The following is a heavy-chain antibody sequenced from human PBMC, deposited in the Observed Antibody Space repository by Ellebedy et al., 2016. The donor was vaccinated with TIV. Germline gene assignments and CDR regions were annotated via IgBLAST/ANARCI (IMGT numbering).Heavy chain of an antibody. CDR1: GFTFSSYW. CDR3: ARERMVRGVTYSAYHGMDV. D-gene: IGHD3-10*01. CDR2: IKQDGSEK. V-gene: IGHV3-7*01. J-gene: IGHJ6*02. Sequence: GGSLRLXXAASGFTFSSYWISWVRKAPGKGLEWVANIKQDGSEKYYVDSVKGRFTISRDNAKNSLYLQMNSLRAEDTAVYYCARERMVRGVTYSAYHGMDVWGQGTTVTVSS.